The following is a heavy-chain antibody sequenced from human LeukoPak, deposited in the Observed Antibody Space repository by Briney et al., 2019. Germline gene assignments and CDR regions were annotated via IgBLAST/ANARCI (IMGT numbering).Heavy chain of an antibody. Sequence: PSETLSLTCTVSGGSISSHYWSWIRQPPGKGLEWIGYIYYSGSTNYNPSLKSRVTISVDTSKNQFSLKLSSVTAADTAVYYCARNPPGEGKLFYYYYYMDVWGKGTTVTVSS. J-gene: IGHJ6*03. V-gene: IGHV4-59*11. CDR1: GGSISSHY. CDR2: IYYSGST. D-gene: IGHD1-14*01. CDR3: ARNPPGEGKLFYYYYYMDV.